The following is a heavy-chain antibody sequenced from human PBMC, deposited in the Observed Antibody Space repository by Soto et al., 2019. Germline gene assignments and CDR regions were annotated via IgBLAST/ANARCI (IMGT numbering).Heavy chain of an antibody. Sequence: PSETLSLTCTVSGGSISSHYWSWIRQPAGKGLEWIGRIYTSGSTNYNPSLKSRVTMSVDTSKNQFSLKLSSVTAADTAVYYCARGGGDYSNYDNWFDPWGQGTLVTVSS. J-gene: IGHJ5*02. CDR1: GGSISSHY. CDR3: ARGGGDYSNYDNWFDP. CDR2: IYTSGST. D-gene: IGHD4-4*01. V-gene: IGHV4-4*07.